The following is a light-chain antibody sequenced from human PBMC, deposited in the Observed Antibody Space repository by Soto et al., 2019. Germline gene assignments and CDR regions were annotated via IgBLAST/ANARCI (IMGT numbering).Light chain of an antibody. CDR3: QQANSFTWT. CDR1: QAISSH. Sequence: IQLTQSPSSLSASVGDRVTITCRASQAISSHLAWYPQKPGKAPKLLVYVASTLQSGVPSRFSCSGAGTDCTRTITYLQPEDFSTDYCQQANSFTWTFGQGTKVDIK. CDR2: VAS. V-gene: IGKV1-9*01. J-gene: IGKJ1*01.